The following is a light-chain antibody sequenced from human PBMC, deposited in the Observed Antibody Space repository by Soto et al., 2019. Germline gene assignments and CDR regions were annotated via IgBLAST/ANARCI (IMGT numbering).Light chain of an antibody. CDR2: EAS. V-gene: IGKV3-11*01. CDR3: QQYGSSPLT. CDR1: QSVSNY. Sequence: DIVLTQSPATLSLSPGERATLSCRASQSVSNYLVWYQQKPGQAPRLLIYEASNRATGIPARFSGSGSGTDFTLTISRLEPEDFAVYYCQQYGSSPLTFGGGTKVDIK. J-gene: IGKJ4*01.